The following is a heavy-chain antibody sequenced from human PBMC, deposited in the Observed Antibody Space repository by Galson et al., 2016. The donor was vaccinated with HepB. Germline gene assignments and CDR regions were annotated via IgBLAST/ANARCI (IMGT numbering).Heavy chain of an antibody. CDR3: ARERRYCPDGSCYSFDY. D-gene: IGHD2-15*01. CDR2: TYYRSAWLD. CDR1: GDSVSSNSAT. J-gene: IGHJ4*02. Sequence: CAISGDSVSSNSATWNWIRQSPSRGLEWLGRTYYRSAWLDDYAISVKSRISINPDTSKNRFSLHLNSVTPEDTAVYYCARERRYCPDGSCYSFDYWGLGTLVTVSS. V-gene: IGHV6-1*01.